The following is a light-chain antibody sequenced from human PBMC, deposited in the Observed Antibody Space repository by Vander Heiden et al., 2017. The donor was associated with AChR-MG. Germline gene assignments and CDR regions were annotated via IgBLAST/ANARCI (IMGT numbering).Light chain of an antibody. CDR3: MQTIQFPIT. Sequence: DIMMTQTPLSLSVTPGHPASISCKSTQGLMHSDGTPYLYWYQQKPGQPPQLLIYEVSNRFSGVPERFSGSGSGTDFTLKISRVGTEDVGVYYCMQTIQFPITFGQGTRLEIK. J-gene: IGKJ5*01. V-gene: IGKV2D-29*01. CDR1: QGLMHSDGTPY. CDR2: EVS.